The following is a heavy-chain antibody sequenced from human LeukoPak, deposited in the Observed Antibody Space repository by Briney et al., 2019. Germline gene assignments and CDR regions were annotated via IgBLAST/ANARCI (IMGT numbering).Heavy chain of an antibody. Sequence: GGSLRLSCAPSGFTFSRHGMHWVRQAPGRGLEWVALISFDGSNEYYAESVKGRFSISRDNSKTTLYLQMNNLRVEDTALYFCARAALSSGWKAGINHWGQGTPVTVSS. CDR1: GFTFSRHG. D-gene: IGHD6-25*01. CDR3: ARAALSSGWKAGINH. J-gene: IGHJ5*02. CDR2: ISFDGSNE. V-gene: IGHV3-30*03.